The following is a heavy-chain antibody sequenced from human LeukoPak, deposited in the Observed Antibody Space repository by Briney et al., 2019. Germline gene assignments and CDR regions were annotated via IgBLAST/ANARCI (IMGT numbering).Heavy chain of an antibody. CDR3: ARVWSPLWFGDPGAFDI. CDR1: GGSISSYY. D-gene: IGHD3-10*01. J-gene: IGHJ3*02. CDR2: IYYSGST. V-gene: IGHV4-59*01. Sequence: PSETLSLTCTVSGGSISSYYWSWIPQPPGKGLEWIGYIYYSGSTNYNPSLKSRVTISVDTSKNQFSLKLSSVTAADTAVYYCARVWSPLWFGDPGAFDIWRQGTMVTVSS.